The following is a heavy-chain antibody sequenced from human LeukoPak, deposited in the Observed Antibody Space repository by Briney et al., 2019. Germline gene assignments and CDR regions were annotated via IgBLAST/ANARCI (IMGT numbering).Heavy chain of an antibody. Sequence: PSETLSPTCTVSGGSISSYYWSWIRQPPGKGLEWIGYIYYSGSTNYNPSLKSRVTISVDTSKNQFSLKLSSVTAADTAVYYCARDTYGDLDYWGQGTLVTVSS. CDR2: IYYSGST. D-gene: IGHD4-17*01. J-gene: IGHJ4*02. CDR1: GGSISSYY. V-gene: IGHV4-59*12. CDR3: ARDTYGDLDY.